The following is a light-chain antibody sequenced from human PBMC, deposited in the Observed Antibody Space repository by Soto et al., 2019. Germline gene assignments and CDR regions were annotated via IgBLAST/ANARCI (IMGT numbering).Light chain of an antibody. CDR2: RNN. J-gene: IGLJ2*01. V-gene: IGLV1-47*01. CDR1: SSNIGSKY. Sequence: QSVLTQPPSASGTPGQRVTISCSGSSSNIGSKYVYWYQQLPGTAPKLLMYRNNRRPSGVPDRFSGSKSGTSASLAISGLRSEDEADYHCAAWDSNLGGPAFGGGTKLTVL. CDR3: AAWDSNLGGPA.